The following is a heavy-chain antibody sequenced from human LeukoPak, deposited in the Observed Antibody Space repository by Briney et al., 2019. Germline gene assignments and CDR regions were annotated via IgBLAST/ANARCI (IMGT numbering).Heavy chain of an antibody. V-gene: IGHV3-30*01. CDR2: ISYDGSNE. CDR1: GFTFSTYA. CDR3: ARARVRGVSFFAY. Sequence: PGRSLRLSCEASGFTFSTYAMHWVRQAPGKGLERVSEISYDGSNEYYADSVTGRFTISGGKSKNTLYLQMNSLTAEDSAVYYCARARVRGVSFFAYWGQGTLVTVSS. J-gene: IGHJ4*02. D-gene: IGHD2-21*01.